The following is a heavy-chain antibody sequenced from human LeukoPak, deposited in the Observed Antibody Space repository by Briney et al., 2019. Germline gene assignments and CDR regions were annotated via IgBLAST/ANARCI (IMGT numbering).Heavy chain of an antibody. Sequence: PGGSLRLSCAVSGFTFSTYAMSWVRQAPGTGLEWVSLISNTGGTTYYADSVKGRFTISRDNSKNTLYLQMNSLRADDTAVYYCAKDLRYGGSHWGQGTLVTVSS. CDR1: GFTFSTYA. CDR3: AKDLRYGGSH. CDR2: ISNTGGTT. D-gene: IGHD1-26*01. J-gene: IGHJ4*02. V-gene: IGHV3-23*01.